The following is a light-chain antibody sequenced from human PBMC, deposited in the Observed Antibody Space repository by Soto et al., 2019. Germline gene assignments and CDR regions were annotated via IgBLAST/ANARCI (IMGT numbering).Light chain of an antibody. CDR1: QSVSSN. Sequence: EIVMTQSPATLSVSPGERATLSCWASQSVSSNLAWYQQKPGQAPRLLIYGASTRATGIPARFSGSGSGTEFTLTISSLQPEDIATYYCQNYHSAPWTFGQGTKVDIK. CDR3: QNYHSAPWT. J-gene: IGKJ1*01. CDR2: GAS. V-gene: IGKV3-15*01.